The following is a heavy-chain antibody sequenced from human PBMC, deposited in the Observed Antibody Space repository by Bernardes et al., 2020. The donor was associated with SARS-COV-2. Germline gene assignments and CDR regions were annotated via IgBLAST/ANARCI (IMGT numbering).Heavy chain of an antibody. CDR1: GYTFTSYH. CDR3: ARAGSSWWFDP. V-gene: IGHV1-46*03. Sequence: ASVKVSCKASGYTFTSYHMHWVRQAPGQGLEWMGIINPNGGSTSYAQKFQGRVTMTRDTSTSTVYMELSSLRSEDTAVYYCARAGSSWWFDPWGQGTLVTVSS. CDR2: INPNGGST. J-gene: IGHJ5*02.